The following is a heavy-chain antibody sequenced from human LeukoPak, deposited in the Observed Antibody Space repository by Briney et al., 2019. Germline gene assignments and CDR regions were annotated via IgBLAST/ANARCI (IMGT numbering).Heavy chain of an antibody. CDR3: ARSSIGLGFFDY. CDR2: INPSGGST. V-gene: IGHV1-46*01. J-gene: IGHJ4*02. CDR1: GDSFTSYY. D-gene: IGHD2/OR15-2a*01. Sequence: ASVKVSCKASGDSFTSYYMHWVRQAPGQGLEWMGIINPSGGSTSYAQKFQGRVTMTRDMSTSTVYMELSNLRSEDTAVYYCARSSIGLGFFDYWGQGTLVTVSS.